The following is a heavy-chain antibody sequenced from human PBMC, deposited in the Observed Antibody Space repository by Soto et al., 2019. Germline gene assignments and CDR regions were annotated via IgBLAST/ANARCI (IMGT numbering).Heavy chain of an antibody. CDR2: IDPGSGHA. CDR1: GYTLNNYA. Sequence: QVQFVQSGADLKKPGASVRVSCKPSGYTLNNYAIQWVRQAAGQRLEWMGWIDPGSGHATYSQKFQGRISLTRDQAANPFYMDLSSLTSEDTAVYFCTRDLNGGNPFDYWGQGALVTVSS. V-gene: IGHV1-3*01. D-gene: IGHD3-16*01. CDR3: TRDLNGGNPFDY. J-gene: IGHJ4*02.